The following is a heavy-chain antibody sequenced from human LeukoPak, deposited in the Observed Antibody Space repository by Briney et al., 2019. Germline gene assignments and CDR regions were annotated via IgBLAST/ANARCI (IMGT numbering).Heavy chain of an antibody. CDR3: GKGSLAVAATPLDF. V-gene: IGHV3-11*01. CDR1: GFDFSNSF. Sequence: GGSLRLSCTASGFDFSNSFMSWVRQAPGKGLEWISYISSRSTTIYYADSVKGLFIISRENGKNTVYLQMNNLRVDDTAVFYCGKGSLAVAATPLDFWGQGTLVTVSS. J-gene: IGHJ4*02. CDR2: ISSRSTTI. D-gene: IGHD6-19*01.